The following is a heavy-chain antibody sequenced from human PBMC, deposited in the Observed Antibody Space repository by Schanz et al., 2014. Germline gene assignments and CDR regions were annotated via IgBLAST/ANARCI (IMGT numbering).Heavy chain of an antibody. V-gene: IGHV4-59*08. Sequence: QVQLQESGPGLVKPSETLSLTCTVSGDSVNSNYWNWIRQSPGRGLEWIGHFYNPGSTNYNPSLKTRPTIPIHTPPTQVSLKLPSVTAADTAVYFCARNKYTSGWYYFDYWGQGVLVTVSS. J-gene: IGHJ4*02. CDR1: GDSVNSNY. CDR3: ARNKYTSGWYYFDY. CDR2: FYNPGST. D-gene: IGHD6-19*01.